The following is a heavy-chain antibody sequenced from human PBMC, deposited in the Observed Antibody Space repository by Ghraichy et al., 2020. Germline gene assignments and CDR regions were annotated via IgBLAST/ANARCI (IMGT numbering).Heavy chain of an antibody. D-gene: IGHD2-2*02. CDR1: GGSISSGGYY. V-gene: IGHV4-31*03. CDR2: IYYSGST. CDR3: ARGVVVPAAIPGHWFDP. Sequence: SQTLSLTCTVSGGSISSGGYYWSWIRQHPGKGLEWIGYIYYSGSTYYNPSLKSRVTISVDTSKNQFSLKLSSVTAADTAVYYCARGVVVPAAIPGHWFDPWGQGTLVTVSS. J-gene: IGHJ5*02.